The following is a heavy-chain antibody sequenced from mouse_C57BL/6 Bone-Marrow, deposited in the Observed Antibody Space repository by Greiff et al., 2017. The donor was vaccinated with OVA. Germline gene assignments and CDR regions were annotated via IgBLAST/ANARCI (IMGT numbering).Heavy chain of an antibody. V-gene: IGHV1-81*01. D-gene: IGHD2-1*01. J-gene: IGHJ3*01. CDR1: GYTFPSYG. CDR2: IYPRSGNT. CDR3: ARWLYYGNYEGFAY. Sequence: QVQLQQSGAELARPGASVKLSCKASGYTFPSYGISWVKQRTGQGLEWIGEIYPRSGNTYYNEKFKGKATLTADKSSSTAYMELRSLTSEDSAVYFCARWLYYGNYEGFAYWGQGTLVTVSA.